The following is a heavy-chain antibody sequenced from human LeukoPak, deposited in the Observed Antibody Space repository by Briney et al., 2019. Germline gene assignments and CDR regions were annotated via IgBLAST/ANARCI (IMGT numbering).Heavy chain of an antibody. V-gene: IGHV3-49*04. CDR3: TRDILSGWYYFNF. CDR1: GFTFGDYA. Sequence: GGSLRLSCTASGFTFGDYAMSWVRQAPGKGLEWVGFIRSKHYGGATEYAASVKGRFTISRDDSKSVAYLHMNSLKTEDTAIYYCTRDILSGWYYFNFWGQGTLVTVSS. CDR2: IRSKHYGGAT. D-gene: IGHD6-19*01. J-gene: IGHJ4*02.